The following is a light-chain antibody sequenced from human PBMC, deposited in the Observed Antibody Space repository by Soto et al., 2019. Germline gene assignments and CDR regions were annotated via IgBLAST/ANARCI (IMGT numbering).Light chain of an antibody. CDR3: AAWDDRLSAWV. CDR1: SYNIGKNL. Sequence: QSVLTQPPSASGTPGQRVTISCSGGSYNIGKNLVYWYQQRPGTAPKLLIFKTDARPSGVPERFSGSNSGSSASLAISGRRSEDEADYFCAAWDDRLSAWVFGGGTKVNVL. J-gene: IGLJ3*02. CDR2: KTD. V-gene: IGLV1-47*01.